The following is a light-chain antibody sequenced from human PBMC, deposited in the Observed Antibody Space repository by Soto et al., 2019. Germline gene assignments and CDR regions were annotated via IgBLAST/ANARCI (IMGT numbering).Light chain of an antibody. J-gene: IGKJ1*01. Sequence: ETVLTQSPDILSLSPGERATLSCRASQTVSSSLFWYQQKPGQAPRLLIFDASNRAIDVPARFSGSGSGTDFTLTISSLAPEDFAVYYCQQRTDWPPTFGQGTRVEVK. V-gene: IGKV3-11*01. CDR3: QQRTDWPPT. CDR1: QTVSSS. CDR2: DAS.